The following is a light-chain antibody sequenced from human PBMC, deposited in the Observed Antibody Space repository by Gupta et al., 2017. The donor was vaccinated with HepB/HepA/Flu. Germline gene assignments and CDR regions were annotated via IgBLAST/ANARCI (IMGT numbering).Light chain of an antibody. CDR2: DVS. J-gene: IGLJ2*01. Sequence: QSGLTPPAAVSGPPGQSITISCTGTSSDVGGYNYVSWYQQHPGKAPKLMIYDVSNRPSGVSNRFSGSKSGNTASLPISGLQAEDEADYYCSSYTSSSSVVFGGGTKLAVL. V-gene: IGLV2-14*03. CDR1: SSDVGGYNY. CDR3: SSYTSSSSVV.